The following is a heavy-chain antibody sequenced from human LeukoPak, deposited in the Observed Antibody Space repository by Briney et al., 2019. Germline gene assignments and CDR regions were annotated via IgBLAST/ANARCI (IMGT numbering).Heavy chain of an antibody. CDR2: IIHILGIA. CDR1: GGTFSSYT. J-gene: IGHJ4*02. V-gene: IGHV1-69*02. D-gene: IGHD2-15*01. Sequence: SVKVSCKASGGTFSSYTISWVRQAPGQGLEWMGRIIHILGIANYAQKFQGRVTITAGKSTNTAYLELNRLRSEAQAVYYCAREPSGDTYTGWGQGTLVTVSS. CDR3: AREPSGDTYTG.